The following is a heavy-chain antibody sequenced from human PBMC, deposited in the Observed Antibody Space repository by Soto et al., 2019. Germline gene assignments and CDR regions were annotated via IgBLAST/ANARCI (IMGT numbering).Heavy chain of an antibody. CDR2: TYYRSKWFD. CDR3: TRDKYRAMDV. J-gene: IGHJ6*02. D-gene: IGHD3-10*01. Sequence: PSQTLSLTCAISGDSVSGNSATWNWIRQSPSRGLEWLGRTYYRSKWFDDYAVSVKSRISINPDTSKNQFSLQLSSVTPEDTAVYYYTRDKYRAMDVWGQGTTVTVYS. V-gene: IGHV6-1*01. CDR1: GDSVSGNSAT.